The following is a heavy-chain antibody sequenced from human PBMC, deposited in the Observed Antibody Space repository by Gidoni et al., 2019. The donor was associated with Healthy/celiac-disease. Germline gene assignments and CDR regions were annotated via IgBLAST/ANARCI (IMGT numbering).Heavy chain of an antibody. D-gene: IGHD3-16*01. Sequence: QVQLVQSGAEVKKPGASVKVSCKASGYTFTSYYMHWVRQAPGQGLEWMGIINPSGGSTIYAQKFQGRVTMTRDRSTSTVYMELSSLRSEDTAVYYCARDQGGHPDYYYYYGMDVWGQGTTVTVSS. J-gene: IGHJ6*02. CDR2: INPSGGST. CDR3: ARDQGGHPDYYYYYGMDV. CDR1: GYTFTSYY. V-gene: IGHV1-46*01.